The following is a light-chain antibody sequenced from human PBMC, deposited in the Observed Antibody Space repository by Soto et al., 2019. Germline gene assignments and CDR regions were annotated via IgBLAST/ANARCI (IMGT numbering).Light chain of an antibody. CDR2: EGS. CDR1: STDFVSYNR. Sequence: QSALTQPPSVSGSPGQSVTISCTGTSTDFVSYNRVSWYQQPPGTAPKLIIYEGSKRPSGVSNRFSGSKSGNTASLTISGLQAEDEAYYYCCSYAGSSTFFGGGTKVTVL. V-gene: IGLV2-23*03. J-gene: IGLJ2*01. CDR3: CSYAGSSTF.